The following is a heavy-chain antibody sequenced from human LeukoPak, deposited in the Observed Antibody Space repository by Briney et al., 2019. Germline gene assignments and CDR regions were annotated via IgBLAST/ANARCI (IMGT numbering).Heavy chain of an antibody. CDR3: STKKYRWSSGPFDY. D-gene: IGHD6-19*01. J-gene: IGHJ4*02. Sequence: PSVKVSCTVSGYTFTELSMHWVRQATGQGLEWMGGFDPEDGGTSYAQKFPGRVTMTEATSTDTTYMELNSLRLEATAVSFCSTKKYRWSSGPFDYGGQGTRLSVP. CDR1: GYTFTELS. CDR2: FDPEDGGT. V-gene: IGHV1-24*01.